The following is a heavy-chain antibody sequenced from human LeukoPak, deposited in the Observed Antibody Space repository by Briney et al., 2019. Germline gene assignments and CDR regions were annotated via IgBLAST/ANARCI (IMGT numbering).Heavy chain of an antibody. J-gene: IGHJ4*02. CDR3: AREVCSGGSCYSDY. Sequence: SETLSLTCTVSGGSISSYYWSWIRQPPGKGLEWIGYIYHSGSTNYNPSLKSRVTISVDTSKNQFSLKLSSVTAADTAVYYCAREVCSGGSCYSDYWGQGTLVTVSS. CDR2: IYHSGST. D-gene: IGHD2-15*01. CDR1: GGSISSYY. V-gene: IGHV4-59*12.